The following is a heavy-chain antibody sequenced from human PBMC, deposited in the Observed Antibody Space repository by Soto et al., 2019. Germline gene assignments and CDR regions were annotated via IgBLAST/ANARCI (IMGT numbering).Heavy chain of an antibody. J-gene: IGHJ3*02. CDR3: ARARDGYNTDAFDI. Sequence: PSETLSLTCTVSGGSISSYYWSWIRQPPGKGLEWIGYIYYSGSTNYNPSLKSRVTISVDTSKNQLSLKLSSVTAADTAVYYCARARDGYNTDAFDIWGQGTMVTVSS. D-gene: IGHD5-12*01. CDR2: IYYSGST. CDR1: GGSISSYY. V-gene: IGHV4-59*08.